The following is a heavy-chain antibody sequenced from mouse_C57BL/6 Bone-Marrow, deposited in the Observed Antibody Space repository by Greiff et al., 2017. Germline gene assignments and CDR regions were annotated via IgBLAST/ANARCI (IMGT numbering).Heavy chain of an antibody. CDR1: GYTFTSYW. CDR3: ARSRGPYGYDVGYAMDY. V-gene: IGHV1-7*01. J-gene: IGHJ4*01. D-gene: IGHD2-2*01. Sequence: QVQLQQSGAELAKPGASVKLSCKASGYTFTSYWMHWVKQRPGQGLEWIGYINPSSGYTKYNQKFKDKATLTADKSSSTAYMQLSSLTYEDSAVYYCARSRGPYGYDVGYAMDYWGQGTSVTVSS. CDR2: INPSSGYT.